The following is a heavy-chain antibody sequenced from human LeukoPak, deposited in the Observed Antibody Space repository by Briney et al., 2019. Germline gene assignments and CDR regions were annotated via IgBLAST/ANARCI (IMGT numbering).Heavy chain of an antibody. Sequence: SETLSLTCTVSGGSVSSGCYYWSWIRQPPGKGLEWIGYIYYSGSTNYNPSLKGRVSISGDTSKNQFSLKLNSVTAADTALYYCARDRDNSGWYDYWGQGILVTVSS. CDR2: IYYSGST. J-gene: IGHJ4*02. D-gene: IGHD6-19*01. CDR1: GGSVSSGCYY. CDR3: ARDRDNSGWYDY. V-gene: IGHV4-61*01.